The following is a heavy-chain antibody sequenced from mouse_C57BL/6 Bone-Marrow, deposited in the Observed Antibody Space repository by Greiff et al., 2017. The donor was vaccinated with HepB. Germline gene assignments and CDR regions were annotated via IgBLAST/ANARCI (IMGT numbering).Heavy chain of an antibody. Sequence: EVKLVESGGGLVKPGGSLKLSCAASGFTFSDYGMHWVRQAPEKGLEWVAYISSGSSTIYYADTVKGRFTISRDNAKNTLFLQMTSLRSEDTAMYYCARPRYYGSSPYAMDYWGQGTSVTVSA. CDR1: GFTFSDYG. V-gene: IGHV5-17*01. CDR3: ARPRYYGSSPYAMDY. J-gene: IGHJ4*01. CDR2: ISSGSSTI. D-gene: IGHD1-1*01.